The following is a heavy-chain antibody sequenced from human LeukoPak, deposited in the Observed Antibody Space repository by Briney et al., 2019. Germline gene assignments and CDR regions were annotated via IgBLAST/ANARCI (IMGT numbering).Heavy chain of an antibody. D-gene: IGHD4-17*01. Sequence: ESGPTLVIPTQTLTLTCTFSGFSLSTNGVGVGWIRQPPGKALECLALIYSNDDKTYSPSLQSRLTITRDTSKNQVVLTMTNMDPVDTATYYCAHLRVSGGPYPFWFFDLWGRGTLVTVSS. J-gene: IGHJ2*01. CDR2: IYSNDDK. V-gene: IGHV2-5*01. CDR1: GFSLSTNGVG. CDR3: AHLRVSGGPYPFWFFDL.